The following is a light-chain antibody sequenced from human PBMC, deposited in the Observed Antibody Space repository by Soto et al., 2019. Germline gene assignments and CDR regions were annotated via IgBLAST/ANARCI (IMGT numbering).Light chain of an antibody. CDR1: SSDIGGSTQ. Sequence: QSVLTQPASVSGSPGQSITISCTGTSSDIGGSTQVSWYQQHPGKAPKPMIYEGSKRPSGVSNRFSGSKSGDTASLTISGLQTEDEADYCCSSYSTTNTYVFGTGTKLTVL. V-gene: IGLV2-14*01. J-gene: IGLJ1*01. CDR2: EGS. CDR3: SSYSTTNTYV.